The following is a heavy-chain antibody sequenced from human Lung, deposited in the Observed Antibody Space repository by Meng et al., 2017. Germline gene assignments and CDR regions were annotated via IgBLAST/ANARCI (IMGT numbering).Heavy chain of an antibody. V-gene: IGHV3-15*01. CDR1: GFYFSNAW. J-gene: IGHJ4*02. D-gene: IGHD3-9*01. Sequence: EVHLVESGGDLVKPGWSLRLSCAASGFYFSNAWMSWVRQAPGKGLEWVGRIKSNTDGGTTEYAAPVTGRFTISRDDSKSTLNLHLSGLRTDDTGVYYCTWDDKAVSDYWGQGTLVTVSS. CDR3: TWDDKAVSDY. CDR2: IKSNTDGGTT.